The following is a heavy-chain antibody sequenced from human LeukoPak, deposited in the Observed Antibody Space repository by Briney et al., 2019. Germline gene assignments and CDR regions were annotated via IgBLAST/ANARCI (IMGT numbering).Heavy chain of an antibody. Sequence: GGSLRLSCAASGFTFSSYAMHWVRQAPGKGLGWVAVISYDGSNKYYADSVKGRFTISRDNSKNTLYLQMNSLRAEDTAVYYCARDAGHEYYYDSSGYSNWFDPWGQGTLVTVSS. CDR1: GFTFSSYA. CDR3: ARDAGHEYYYDSSGYSNWFDP. D-gene: IGHD3-22*01. V-gene: IGHV3-30-3*01. CDR2: ISYDGSNK. J-gene: IGHJ5*02.